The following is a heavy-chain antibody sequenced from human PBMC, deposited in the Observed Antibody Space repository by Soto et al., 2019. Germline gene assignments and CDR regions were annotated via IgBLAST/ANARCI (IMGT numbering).Heavy chain of an antibody. V-gene: IGHV4-59*01. Sequence: LSLTCTVSGGSISSYYWSWVRQPPGKGLEWIAYIYYSGSTKYNPSLKSRVTISLDTSKNQFSLKLNSVTAADTAVYYCAREGSTGGFDYWGQGNMVTVSS. D-gene: IGHD2-8*02. J-gene: IGHJ4*02. CDR3: AREGSTGGFDY. CDR2: IYYSGST. CDR1: GGSISSYY.